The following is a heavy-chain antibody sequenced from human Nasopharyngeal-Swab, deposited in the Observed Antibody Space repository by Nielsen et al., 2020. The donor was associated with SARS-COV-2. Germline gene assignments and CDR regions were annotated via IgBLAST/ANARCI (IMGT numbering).Heavy chain of an antibody. J-gene: IGHJ6*02. Sequence: VRQAPGKGLEWVAVISYDGGNKYYADSVKGRFTISRDNSKNTLYLQMNSLRAEDTAVYYCAKGQGSSSYGMDVWGQGTTVTVSS. CDR3: AKGQGSSSYGMDV. CDR2: ISYDGGNK. D-gene: IGHD6-6*01. V-gene: IGHV3-30*18.